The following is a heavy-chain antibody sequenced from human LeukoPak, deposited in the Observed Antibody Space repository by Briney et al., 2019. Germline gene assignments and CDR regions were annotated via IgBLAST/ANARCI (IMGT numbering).Heavy chain of an antibody. D-gene: IGHD3-10*01. V-gene: IGHV3-11*01. J-gene: IGHJ4*02. CDR3: ARDSPGPYGSGSYSLDY. CDR1: GFTFSGYY. CDR2: ISSSGSTI. Sequence: GGSLRLSCAASGFTFSGYYMSCIRQAPGKGVEWVSYISSSGSTIYYADSVKGRFTISRDNAKNSLYLQMNSLRVEDTAVYYCARDSPGPYGSGSYSLDYWGQGTLVTVSS.